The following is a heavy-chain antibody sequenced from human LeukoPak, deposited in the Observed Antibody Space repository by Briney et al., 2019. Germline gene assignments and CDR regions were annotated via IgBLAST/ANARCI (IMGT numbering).Heavy chain of an antibody. J-gene: IGHJ5*01. CDR2: IRSKHYGATR. V-gene: IGHV3-49*03. CDR1: GFNFDDYG. Sequence: SLRLSCTASGFNFDDYGMSWFRQAPGKGLEWVGFIRSKHYGATREYAASVKGRFIISRDDYKTIVYLQMNSLKSEDTAVYYCTRSQYYDYVWGSYPIPPSDSWGQGTLVTVSS. CDR3: TRSQYYDYVWGSYPIPPSDS. D-gene: IGHD3-16*02.